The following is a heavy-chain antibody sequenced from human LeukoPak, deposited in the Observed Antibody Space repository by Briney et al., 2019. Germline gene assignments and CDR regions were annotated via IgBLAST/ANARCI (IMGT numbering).Heavy chain of an antibody. CDR3: AKDPISRDYYLIYAWFDP. CDR2: ISGSGGST. V-gene: IGHV3-23*01. D-gene: IGHD3-22*01. CDR1: GFTFSNYG. J-gene: IGHJ5*02. Sequence: GGSLRLSCAASGFTFSNYGMSWVRQAPGKWLEWVSSISGSGGSTYYADSVKGRFTISRDNSKNTLYLQMNSLRAEDTAVYYCAKDPISRDYYLIYAWFDPWGQGTLVTVSS.